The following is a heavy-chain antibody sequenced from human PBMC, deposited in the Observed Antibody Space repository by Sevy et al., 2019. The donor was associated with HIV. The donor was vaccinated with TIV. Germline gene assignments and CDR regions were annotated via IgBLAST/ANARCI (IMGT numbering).Heavy chain of an antibody. CDR1: GFTFSSYW. V-gene: IGHV3-7*01. J-gene: IGHJ4*02. D-gene: IGHD5-12*01. CDR2: IKQDGSEE. CDR3: ARAFIVARGTRFDY. Sequence: GGSLRLSCAASGFTFSSYWMTWVRRAPGKGLEWVANIKQDGSEEYYVDSLKGRFTISRDNAKNSLYLQMNSLRAEDTAVYYCARAFIVARGTRFDYWGQGALVTVSS.